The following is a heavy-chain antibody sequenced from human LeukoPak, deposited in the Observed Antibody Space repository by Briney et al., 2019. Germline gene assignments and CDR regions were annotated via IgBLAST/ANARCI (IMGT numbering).Heavy chain of an antibody. CDR1: GFTFDDYG. D-gene: IGHD2-8*01. CDR3: TTPLESVLMVYSSQPQH. CDR2: IKSKTDGGTT. Sequence: PGGSLRLSCAASGFTFDDYGMSWVRHAPGKGLEWVGRIKSKTDGGTTDYAAPVKGRFTISRDDSKNTLYLQMNSLKTEDTAVYYCTTPLESVLMVYSSQPQHWGQGTLVTVSS. V-gene: IGHV3-15*01. J-gene: IGHJ1*01.